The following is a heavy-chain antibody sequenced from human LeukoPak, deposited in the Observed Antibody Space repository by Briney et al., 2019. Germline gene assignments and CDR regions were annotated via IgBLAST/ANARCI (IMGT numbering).Heavy chain of an antibody. CDR2: IYYSGST. CDR3: ARHLSGYDLYNWFDP. V-gene: IGHV4-59*08. CDR1: GGSISSYY. J-gene: IGHJ5*02. Sequence: SETLSLTCTVSGGSISSYYWSWIRQPPGKGLEWMGYIYYSGSTNYNHSLKSRVTIPVDTSKNQFSLTLSSVAAADTAVYYCARHLSGYDLYNWFDPWGQGTLVTVSS. D-gene: IGHD5-12*01.